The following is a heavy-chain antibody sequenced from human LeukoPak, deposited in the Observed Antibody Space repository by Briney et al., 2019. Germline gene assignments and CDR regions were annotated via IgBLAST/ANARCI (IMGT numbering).Heavy chain of an antibody. J-gene: IGHJ6*02. Sequence: GASVKVSCKASGYTFTSYGISWVRQAPGQGLEWMGWISAYNGNTNYAQKLQGRVTMTTDTSTSTAYMELGSLRSDDTAVYYCAGDGGLVIIGYYYGMDVWGQGTTVTVSS. CDR3: AGDGGLVIIGYYYGMDV. D-gene: IGHD3/OR15-3a*01. CDR1: GYTFTSYG. V-gene: IGHV1-18*01. CDR2: ISAYNGNT.